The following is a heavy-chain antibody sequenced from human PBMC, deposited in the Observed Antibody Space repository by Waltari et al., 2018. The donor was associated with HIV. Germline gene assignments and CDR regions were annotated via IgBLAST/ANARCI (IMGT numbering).Heavy chain of an antibody. J-gene: IGHJ6*02. CDR2: MYSDSVT. CDR3: ARSAEKQQFSIIHYYYYYPMDV. D-gene: IGHD6-13*01. Sequence: QLMQSGGLWLRPGGALRLSGEASGFTFIDNYMSWVRKSQGRGLEWVSIMYSDSVTRYADFVKGRFTISRDESNNTVFLEMKRLRAEDTAVYYCARSAEKQQFSIIHYYYYYPMDVWGQGTTVTVSS. V-gene: IGHV3-66*01. CDR1: GFTFIDNY.